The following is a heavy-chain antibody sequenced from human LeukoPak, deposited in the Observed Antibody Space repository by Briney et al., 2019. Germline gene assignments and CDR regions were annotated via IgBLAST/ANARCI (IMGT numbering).Heavy chain of an antibody. CDR2: IYPGDSDT. D-gene: IGHD4-23*01. CDR1: GSSFTSYW. J-gene: IGHJ4*02. CDR3: GRRDYGGKHFDY. V-gene: IGHV5-51*01. Sequence: GASLQISCKGSGSSFTSYWIGWVRQMPGKGLEWMGIIYPGDSDTKYSPSFQGQVTISADKSISTAYLQWSSLKASDTAMYYCGRRDYGGKHFDYWGQGTLVTVSS.